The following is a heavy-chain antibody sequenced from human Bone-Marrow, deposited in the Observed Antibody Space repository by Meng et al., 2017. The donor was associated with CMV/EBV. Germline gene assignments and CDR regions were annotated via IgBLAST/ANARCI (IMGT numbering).Heavy chain of an antibody. CDR3: AKDIGGYFDY. Sequence: GESLKISCAASGFTFDDYAMHWVRQAPGKGLEWVSLISWDGGSNYYADSVKGRFTISRDNCKNSLYLQMNRLRAEDTALYYCAKDIGGYFDYWGQGTLVTVSS. V-gene: IGHV3-43D*03. J-gene: IGHJ4*02. D-gene: IGHD3-16*01. CDR1: GFTFDDYA. CDR2: ISWDGGSN.